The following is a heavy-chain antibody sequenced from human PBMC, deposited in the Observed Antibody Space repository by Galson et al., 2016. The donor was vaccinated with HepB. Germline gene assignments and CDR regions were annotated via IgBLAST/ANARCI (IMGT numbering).Heavy chain of an antibody. CDR1: GYTFTRYY. CDR3: ARGGYYDSSGSLRY. V-gene: IGHV1-46*01. D-gene: IGHD3-22*01. Sequence: KVSCKASGYTFTRYYIHWVRQAPGQGLEWMGVINPSGGSTKDAQKFQGRVTMTRDTSTSTVYMELSSLRSEDTAVSVCARGGYYDSSGSLRYWGQGTLVTVSS. J-gene: IGHJ4*02. CDR2: INPSGGST.